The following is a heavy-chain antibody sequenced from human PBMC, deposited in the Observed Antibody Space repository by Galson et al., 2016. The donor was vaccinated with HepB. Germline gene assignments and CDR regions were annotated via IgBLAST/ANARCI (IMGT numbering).Heavy chain of an antibody. Sequence: RLSCAASGXXFSSYXXNWVRXAPGEGLEXXXSISGSGGSTYYADSVKGRFTISRDNSKNRMYLQMNSLRAEDTAIYHCAKDVSYSDHGPYHYXYCLDVXXKGTXVTXXS. D-gene: IGHD2-2*01. CDR1: GXXFSSYX. CDR3: AKDVSYSDHGPYHYXYCLDV. V-gene: IGHV3-23*01. CDR2: ISGSGGST. J-gene: IGHJ6*04.